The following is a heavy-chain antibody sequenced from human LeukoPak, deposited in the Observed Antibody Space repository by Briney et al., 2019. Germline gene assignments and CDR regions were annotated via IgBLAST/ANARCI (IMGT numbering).Heavy chain of an antibody. CDR3: ASSTRFLTYAFDI. CDR2: ISLSGSTI. CDR1: GFTFSDYY. V-gene: IGHV3-11*04. D-gene: IGHD3-3*01. J-gene: IGHJ3*02. Sequence: GGSLRLSCAASGFTFSDYYMSWIRQAPGKGLEWVSSISLSGSTIYYADSVKGRFTISRDNAKNSLYLRMNSLRAEDTAVYYCASSTRFLTYAFDIWGQGTMGTVSS.